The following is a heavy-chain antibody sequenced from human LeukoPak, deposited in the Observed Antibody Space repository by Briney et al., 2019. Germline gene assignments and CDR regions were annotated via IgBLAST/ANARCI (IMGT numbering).Heavy chain of an antibody. D-gene: IGHD6-19*01. Sequence: ASVKVSCKASRYTFTGYYMHWVRQAPGQGLEWMGWINPNSGGTNYAQKFQGRVTMTRDTSISTAYMELSRLRSDDTAVYYCARGGYSSGWYAFDPWGQGTLVTVSS. CDR3: ARGGYSSGWYAFDP. J-gene: IGHJ5*02. CDR1: RYTFTGYY. V-gene: IGHV1-2*02. CDR2: INPNSGGT.